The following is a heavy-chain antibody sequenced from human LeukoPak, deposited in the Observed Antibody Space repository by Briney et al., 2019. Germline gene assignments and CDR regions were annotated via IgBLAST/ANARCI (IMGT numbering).Heavy chain of an antibody. Sequence: PGGSLRLSCVASGFSFSSYNMNWVRQAPGKGLEWVSSISRSASNIYYADSVEGRFTISRDNAKNSFYLQMNSLRAEDTAVFYCARGPEGFGATYFDYWGQGTLVTVSS. CDR3: ARGPEGFGATYFDY. CDR1: GFSFSSYN. D-gene: IGHD3-16*01. CDR2: ISRSASNI. J-gene: IGHJ4*02. V-gene: IGHV3-21*01.